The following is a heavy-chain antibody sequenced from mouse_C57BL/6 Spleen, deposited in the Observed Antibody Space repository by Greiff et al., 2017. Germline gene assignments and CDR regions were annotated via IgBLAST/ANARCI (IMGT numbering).Heavy chain of an antibody. J-gene: IGHJ1*03. V-gene: IGHV1-50*01. CDR1: GYTFTSYW. CDR3: ARCWDWYFDV. Sequence: VQLQQPGAELVKPGASVKLSCKASGYTFTSYWMQWVKPRPGQGLEWIGEIDPSVSYTNYNQKFKGKATLTVDTSSSTAYMQLSSLTSEDSAVYYCARCWDWYFDVWGTGTTVTVSS. CDR2: IDPSVSYT. D-gene: IGHD4-1*01.